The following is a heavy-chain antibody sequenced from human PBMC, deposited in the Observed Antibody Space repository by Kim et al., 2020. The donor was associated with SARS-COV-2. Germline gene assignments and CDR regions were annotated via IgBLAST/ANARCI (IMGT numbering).Heavy chain of an antibody. CDR2: NT. CDR3: ARFSGYSSGG. D-gene: IGHD6-19*01. V-gene: IGHV1-3*01. Sequence: NTKYSQKFQGRVTITRDTSASTAYMELSSLRSEDTAVYYCARFSGYSSGGWGQGTLVTVSS. J-gene: IGHJ4*02.